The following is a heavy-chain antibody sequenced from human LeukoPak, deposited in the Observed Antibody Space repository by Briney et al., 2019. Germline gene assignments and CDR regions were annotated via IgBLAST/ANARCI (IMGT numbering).Heavy chain of an antibody. CDR3: ARYDLGYSGGYDAFDI. V-gene: IGHV4-39*07. J-gene: IGHJ3*02. Sequence: PSETLSLTCTVSGGSISSSSYYWGWIRQPPGKGLEWIGEINHSGSTSYNPSLKSRVTISVDTSKNQFSLKLSSVTAADTAVYYCARYDLGYSGGYDAFDIWGQGTMVTVSS. CDR1: GGSISSSSYY. D-gene: IGHD6-19*01. CDR2: INHSGST.